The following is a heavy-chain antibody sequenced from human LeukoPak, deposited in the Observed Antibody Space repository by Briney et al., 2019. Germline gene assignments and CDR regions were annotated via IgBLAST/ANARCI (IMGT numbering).Heavy chain of an antibody. CDR3: ARGRMVARY. D-gene: IGHD2-15*01. CDR2: VTQSGTA. CDR1: GESVNNFY. Sequence: SETLSLTCAVHGESVNNFYWNWLRQSPGKGLEWIGEVTQSGTANYNPSLKSRVTMSLDASKNQISLNLTSMTAADTAVYYCARGRMVARYWGQGTLVTVSS. V-gene: IGHV4-34*01. J-gene: IGHJ4*02.